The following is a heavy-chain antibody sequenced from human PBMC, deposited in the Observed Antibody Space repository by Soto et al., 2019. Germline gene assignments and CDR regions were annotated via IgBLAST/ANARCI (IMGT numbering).Heavy chain of an antibody. D-gene: IGHD2-15*01. CDR3: ARGGCSGGSCLNRYYYYGMDV. V-gene: IGHV1-69*13. CDR2: IIPIFGTA. CDR1: GGTFSSYA. J-gene: IGHJ6*02. Sequence: ASVKVSCKASGGTFSSYAISWVRQAPGQGLEWMGGIIPIFGTANYAQKFQGRVTITADESTSTAYMELSSLRSEDTAVYYCARGGCSGGSCLNRYYYYGMDVWGQGTTVTVSS.